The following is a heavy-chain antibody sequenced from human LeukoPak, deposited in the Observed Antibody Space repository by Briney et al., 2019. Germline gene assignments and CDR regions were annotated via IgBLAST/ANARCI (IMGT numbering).Heavy chain of an antibody. V-gene: IGHV1-69*04. CDR3: ALINSGYDYLAYSSSQNWFDP. J-gene: IGHJ5*02. CDR2: IIPIFGIA. Sequence: ASVKVSCKASGGTFSSYAISWVRQAPGQGLEWMGRIIPIFGIANYAQKFQGRVTITADKSTSTAYMKLSSLRSEDTAVYYCALINSGYDYLAYSSSQNWFDPWGQGTLVTVSS. CDR1: GGTFSSYA. D-gene: IGHD5-12*01.